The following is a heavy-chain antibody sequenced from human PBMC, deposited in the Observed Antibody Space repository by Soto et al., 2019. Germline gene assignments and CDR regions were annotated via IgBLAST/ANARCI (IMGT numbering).Heavy chain of an antibody. CDR3: ARGYYYGSGGAPEFDY. CDR1: GGTFSSYA. D-gene: IGHD3-10*01. Sequence: GASVKVSCKASGGTFSSYAISWVRQAPGQGLEWMGGIIPILGTANYAQKFQGRVTITADESTSTAYMELSSLRSEDTAVYYCARGYYYGSGGAPEFDYWGQGTLVTVSS. J-gene: IGHJ4*02. V-gene: IGHV1-69*13. CDR2: IIPILGTA.